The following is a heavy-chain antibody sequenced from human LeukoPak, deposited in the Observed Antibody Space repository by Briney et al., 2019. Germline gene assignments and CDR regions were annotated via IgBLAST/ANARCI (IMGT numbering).Heavy chain of an antibody. D-gene: IGHD4-11*01. J-gene: IGHJ4*02. Sequence: SETLSLTCTVSGGSLSSYYWNWLRQAPGKGLEWIGYIYSSGSTNYNPSLKSRVTMSVDTSKNQFSLRLTSVTAADTAVYYCVRSLGLQAPIDYWGQGTLVTVSS. CDR3: VRSLGLQAPIDY. CDR2: IYSSGST. CDR1: GGSLSSYY. V-gene: IGHV4-59*01.